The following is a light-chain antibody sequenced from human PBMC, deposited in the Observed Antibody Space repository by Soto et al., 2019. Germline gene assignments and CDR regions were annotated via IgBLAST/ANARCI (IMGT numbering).Light chain of an antibody. Sequence: EIVVTQSPATLSVSPGERATLSCRASQSVSSNLAWYQQKPGLAPRLLIYDASYRANGIPDRFSGSGSGTDFTLTISRLEPEDFVVYYCQQYGSSSWTFGQGTKVDIK. CDR2: DAS. CDR1: QSVSSN. CDR3: QQYGSSSWT. J-gene: IGKJ1*01. V-gene: IGKV3D-20*01.